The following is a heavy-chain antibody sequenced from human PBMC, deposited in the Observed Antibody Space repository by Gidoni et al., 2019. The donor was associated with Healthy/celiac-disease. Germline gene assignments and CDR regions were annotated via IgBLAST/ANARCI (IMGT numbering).Heavy chain of an antibody. Sequence: EVQLVESGGGVVRPGGSLRLSCAASGFTFVDYGISWVRQAPGKGLEWVSGINWNGGSTGYADSVKGRFTISRDNAKNSLYLQMNSLRAEDTALYYCARESAYDSSGYYYGRWGQGTLVTVSS. V-gene: IGHV3-20*04. D-gene: IGHD3-22*01. CDR3: ARESAYDSSGYYYGR. J-gene: IGHJ4*02. CDR1: GFTFVDYG. CDR2: INWNGGST.